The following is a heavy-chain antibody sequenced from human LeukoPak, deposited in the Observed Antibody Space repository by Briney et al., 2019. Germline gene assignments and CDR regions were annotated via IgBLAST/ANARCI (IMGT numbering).Heavy chain of an antibody. CDR2: INHSRST. D-gene: IGHD6-6*01. CDR1: GGSFSGYY. CDR3: ARGGARGAARQFFY. Sequence: SETLSLTCAVYGGSFSGYYWSWIRQPPGKGLEWIGEINHSRSTNYNPPLKSRVSISVDTSKNQFSLKLSSVTAADTAVYYCARGGARGAARQFFYWGQGTLVTVSS. V-gene: IGHV4-34*01. J-gene: IGHJ4*02.